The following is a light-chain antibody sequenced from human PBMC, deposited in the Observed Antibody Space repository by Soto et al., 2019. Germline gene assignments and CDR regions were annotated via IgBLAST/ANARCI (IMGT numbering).Light chain of an antibody. CDR1: NLEGKS. Sequence: YELTQPPSLSVAPGKTATITCGGNNLEGKSVHGYQQKPRRAPVLVIYYATDRASVIPERFSGSNSGNTAILIISRVEAGDEADYYCQVWDTDSEHVVFGGGTNLTVL. CDR2: YAT. V-gene: IGLV3-21*04. J-gene: IGLJ2*01. CDR3: QVWDTDSEHVV.